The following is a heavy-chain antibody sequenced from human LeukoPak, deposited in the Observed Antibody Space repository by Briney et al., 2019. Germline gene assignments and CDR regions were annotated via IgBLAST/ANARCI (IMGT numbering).Heavy chain of an antibody. D-gene: IGHD3-22*01. CDR1: GASISSFD. CDR2: IYYNGNT. CDR3: VRGNYDNRGYSNAYDS. J-gene: IGHJ3*02. Sequence: SETLSLTCTVSGASISSFDWSWIRQPPGKRLEWIGYIYYNGNTNSNPSLKSRVTVSADTSKNQFSLKLSSVTAADTAIYYCVRGNYDNRGYSNAYDSWGQGAMVTVSS. V-gene: IGHV4-59*01.